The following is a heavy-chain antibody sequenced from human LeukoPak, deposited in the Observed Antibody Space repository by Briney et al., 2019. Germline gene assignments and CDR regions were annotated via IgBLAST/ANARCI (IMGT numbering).Heavy chain of an antibody. J-gene: IGHJ4*02. D-gene: IGHD3-9*01. CDR3: AGGLRIGILTGYCLFDY. CDR1: GGSFSGYY. V-gene: IGHV4-34*01. Sequence: PSETLSLTCAVYGGSFSGYYWSWIRQPPGKGLEWIGEINHSGSTNYNPSLKSRVTISVDTSKNQFSLKLSSVTAADTAVYYCAGGLRIGILTGYCLFDYWGQGTLVTVSS. CDR2: INHSGST.